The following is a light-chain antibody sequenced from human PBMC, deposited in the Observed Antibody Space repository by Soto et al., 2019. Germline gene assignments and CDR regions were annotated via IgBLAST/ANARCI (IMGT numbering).Light chain of an antibody. J-gene: IGLJ2*01. CDR3: SSYTGSSTLVV. CDR1: SSDVGGYNY. V-gene: IGLV2-14*01. CDR2: DVS. Sequence: QSALTQPASVSGSPGQSITISCTGTSSDVGGYNYVSRYQQHPGKAPKLMIYDVSDRPSGVSNRFSGSKSGNTASLTISRIQAEDEADYYCSSYTGSSTLVVFGGGTKLTVL.